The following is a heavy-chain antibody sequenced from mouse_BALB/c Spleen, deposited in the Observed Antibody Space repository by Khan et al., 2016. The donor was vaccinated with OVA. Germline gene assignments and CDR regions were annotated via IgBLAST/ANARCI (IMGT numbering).Heavy chain of an antibody. CDR3: ARTARIKY. D-gene: IGHD1-2*01. Sequence: EVKLEESGPGLVKPSQSLSLTCTVTGYSITSGYGWNWIRQFPGNKLEWMGYISYSGSTNYNPSLKSRISITRDTSKHQFFLQLNSVTTEDTATNYWARTARIKYWGQGTTLTVSS. V-gene: IGHV3-2*02. CDR2: ISYSGST. CDR1: GYSITSGYG. J-gene: IGHJ2*01.